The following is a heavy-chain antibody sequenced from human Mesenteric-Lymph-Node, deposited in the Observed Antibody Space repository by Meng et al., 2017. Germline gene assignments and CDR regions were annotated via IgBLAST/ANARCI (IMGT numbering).Heavy chain of an antibody. CDR2: IIPIFGTA. D-gene: IGHD4-17*01. Sequence: SVKVSCKASGGTFSSYAISWVRQAPGQGLEWMGGIIPIFGTANYAQKFQGRVTITADESTSTAYMELSSLRSEDTAVYYCARDLPDYGDYVNWFDPWGQGTRVTGSS. CDR1: GGTFSSYA. CDR3: ARDLPDYGDYVNWFDP. V-gene: IGHV1-69*13. J-gene: IGHJ5*02.